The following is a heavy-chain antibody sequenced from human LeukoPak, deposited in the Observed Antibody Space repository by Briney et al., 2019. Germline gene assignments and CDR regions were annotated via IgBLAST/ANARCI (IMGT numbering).Heavy chain of an antibody. CDR1: GFTFSSYA. D-gene: IGHD4-17*01. CDR3: AKEIYGDPTGGRFQH. V-gene: IGHV3-30*04. Sequence: GGSLRLSCAASGFTFSSYAMHWVRQAPGKGLEWVAVISYDGSNKYYADSVKGRFTISRDNSKNTLYLQMNSLRAEDTAVFYCAKEIYGDPTGGRFQHWGQGTLVTVSS. J-gene: IGHJ1*01. CDR2: ISYDGSNK.